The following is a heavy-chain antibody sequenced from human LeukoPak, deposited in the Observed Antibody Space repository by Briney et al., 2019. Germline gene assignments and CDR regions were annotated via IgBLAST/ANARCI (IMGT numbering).Heavy chain of an antibody. D-gene: IGHD6-13*01. CDR3: ARYGFSSSWQGGWHAFDI. CDR2: INPTVGDT. V-gene: IGHV1-46*01. Sequence: ASVKVSCKASGYTLTSYYMHWVRQAPGQGLEWMGIINPTVGDTIYAQKFQGRVTMTRDMSTSTVYMELSSLRSDDTAVYYRARYGFSSSWQGGWHAFDIWGQGTMVTVSS. CDR1: GYTLTSYY. J-gene: IGHJ3*02.